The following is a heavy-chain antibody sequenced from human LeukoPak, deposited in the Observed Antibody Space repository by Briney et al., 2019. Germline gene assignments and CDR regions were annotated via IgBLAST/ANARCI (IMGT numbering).Heavy chain of an antibody. Sequence: AAVKVSCKASGYTFTGYYMHWVRQAPGQGLEWMGWINPNSGGTNYAQKFQGRVTMTRDTSISTDYMELSDLRSDDTAVYYCARFRGSGWYSFDLWGQGTLVTVSS. D-gene: IGHD6-19*01. J-gene: IGHJ5*02. CDR3: ARFRGSGWYSFDL. CDR1: GYTFTGYY. V-gene: IGHV1-2*02. CDR2: INPNSGGT.